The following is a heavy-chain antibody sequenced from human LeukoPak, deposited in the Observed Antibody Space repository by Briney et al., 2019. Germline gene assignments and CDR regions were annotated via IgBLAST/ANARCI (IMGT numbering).Heavy chain of an antibody. D-gene: IGHD3-9*01. CDR3: AGEKGVLRYFDWLLNWFDP. V-gene: IGHV4-39*01. CDR1: GGSISSSSYY. J-gene: IGHJ5*02. Sequence: PSETLSLTCTVSGGSISSSSYYWGWIRQPPGKGLEWIGSIYYSGSTYYNPSLKSRVTISVDTSKNQFSLKLSSVTAADTAVYYCAGEKGVLRYFDWLLNWFDPWGQGTLVTVSS. CDR2: IYYSGST.